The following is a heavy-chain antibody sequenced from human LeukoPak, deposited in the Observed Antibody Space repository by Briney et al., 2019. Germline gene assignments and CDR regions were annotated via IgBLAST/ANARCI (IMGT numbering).Heavy chain of an antibody. CDR2: IYYSGST. J-gene: IGHJ4*02. Sequence: SETLSLTCTVSGGSISSSSYYWAWIRQPPGQGLEWFGSIYYSGSTYYNPSLNSRVTMSVDTSKNQFSLKLSSVTAADTAVYYCAIHLGSGRYFLDSWGQGTLVTVSS. CDR1: GGSISSSSYY. CDR3: AIHLGSGRYFLDS. V-gene: IGHV4-39*01. D-gene: IGHD6-19*01.